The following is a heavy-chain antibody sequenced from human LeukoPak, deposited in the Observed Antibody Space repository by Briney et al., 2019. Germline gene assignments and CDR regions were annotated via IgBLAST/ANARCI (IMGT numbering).Heavy chain of an antibody. CDR1: GFNFRTYA. CDR3: AKVGLDYGGNYDAFDI. D-gene: IGHD4/OR15-4a*01. CDR2: ISGGST. V-gene: IGHV3-23*01. J-gene: IGHJ3*02. Sequence: GGSLRLSCAASGFNFRTYAMTWVRQAPGMGLEWVSAISGGSTYYADSVKGRFTISRDNSKNTLYLQMNSLRAEDTAVYYCAKVGLDYGGNYDAFDIWGQGTMVTVSS.